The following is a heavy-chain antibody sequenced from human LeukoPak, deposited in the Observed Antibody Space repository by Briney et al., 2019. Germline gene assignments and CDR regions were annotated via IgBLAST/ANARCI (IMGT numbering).Heavy chain of an antibody. CDR2: INPNSGGT. J-gene: IGHJ4*02. D-gene: IGHD2-21*02. Sequence: ASVKVSCKASGYTFTGYYMHWVRQAPGQGLGWMGWINPNSGGTNYAQKFQGRVTMTRDTSISTAYMELSRLRSDDTAVYYCARTSRRCGGDCYLDYWGQGTLVTVSS. CDR3: ARTSRRCGGDCYLDY. CDR1: GYTFTGYY. V-gene: IGHV1-2*02.